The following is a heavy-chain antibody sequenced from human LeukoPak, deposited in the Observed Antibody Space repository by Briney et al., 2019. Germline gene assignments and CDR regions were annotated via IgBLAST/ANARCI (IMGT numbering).Heavy chain of an antibody. CDR1: GDSVSSNSAA. CDR3: ARALSGSYYEFLGNAFDI. J-gene: IGHJ3*02. CDR2: TYYRSKWYN. Sequence: SQTLSLTCAIPGDSVSSNSAAWNWIRQSPSRGLEWLGRTYYRSKWYNDYAVSVKSRITINPDTSKNQFSLQLNSVTPEDTAVYYCARALSGSYYEFLGNAFDIWGQGTMVTVSS. D-gene: IGHD1-26*01. V-gene: IGHV6-1*01.